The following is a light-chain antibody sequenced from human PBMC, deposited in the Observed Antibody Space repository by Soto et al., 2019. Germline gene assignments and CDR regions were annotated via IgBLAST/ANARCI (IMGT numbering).Light chain of an antibody. Sequence: DIQMTQSPSTLSASVGDRVTITCRASQSVGSWLAWYQQRPGKAPKLLIYKASTLESGVPSRFSGSGSGTEFTLTISNLQPDDFATYYCQQYSTYTFGQGTKVEIK. V-gene: IGKV1-5*03. J-gene: IGKJ1*01. CDR3: QQYSTYT. CDR2: KAS. CDR1: QSVGSW.